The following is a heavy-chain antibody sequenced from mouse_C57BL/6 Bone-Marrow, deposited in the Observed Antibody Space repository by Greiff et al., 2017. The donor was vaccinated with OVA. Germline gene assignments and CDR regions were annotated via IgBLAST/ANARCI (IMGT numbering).Heavy chain of an antibody. D-gene: IGHD1-1*01. CDR1: GYTFTDYN. V-gene: IGHV1-22*01. CDR3: ARGGYYYGSSLLWYFDV. J-gene: IGHJ1*03. Sequence: EVKLMESGPELVKPGASVKMSCKASGYTFTDYNMHWVKQSHGKSLEWIGYINPNNGGTSYNQKFKGKATLTVDKSSSTAYMELRSLTSEDTAVYYCARGGYYYGSSLLWYFDVWGTGTTVTVSS. CDR2: INPNNGGT.